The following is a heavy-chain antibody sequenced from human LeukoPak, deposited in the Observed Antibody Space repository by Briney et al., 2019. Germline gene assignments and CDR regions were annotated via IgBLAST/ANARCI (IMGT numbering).Heavy chain of an antibody. CDR2: INHSGST. CDR3: ARQYGSSWSQYYFDY. CDR1: GGSFSGYY. V-gene: IGHV4-34*01. J-gene: IGHJ4*02. Sequence: SETLSLTCAAYGGSFSGYYWSWIRQPPGKGLEWIGEINHSGSTNYNPSLKSRVTISVDTSKNQFSLKLSSVTAADTAVYYCARQYGSSWSQYYFDYWGQGTLVTVSS. D-gene: IGHD6-13*01.